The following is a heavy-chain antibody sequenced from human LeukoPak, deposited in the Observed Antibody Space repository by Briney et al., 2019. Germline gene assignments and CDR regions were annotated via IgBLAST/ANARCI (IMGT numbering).Heavy chain of an antibody. J-gene: IGHJ4*02. Sequence: GGSLRLSCAASGFTFSSYAMHWVRQAPGKGLEYVSGISSNGGSTYYASSVKGRFTISRDNSKNTVYLQIGSLRVEDTAVYHCARMTLYGSGTVDWGQGVLVTVSS. V-gene: IGHV3-64*01. CDR1: GFTFSSYA. D-gene: IGHD3-10*01. CDR2: ISSNGGST. CDR3: ARMTLYGSGTVD.